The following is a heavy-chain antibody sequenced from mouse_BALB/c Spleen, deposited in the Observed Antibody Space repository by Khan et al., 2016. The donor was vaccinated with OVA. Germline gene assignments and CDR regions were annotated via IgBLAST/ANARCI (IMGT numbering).Heavy chain of an antibody. Sequence: EVQLQESGPGLVKPSQSLSLTCTVSGYSITSGYGWNWLRQFPGNILEWMGYISYSGSTNYNPSLKSRISITRDTSKNQFFLQLNSVTTEDTATXDCARTARIKYWGQGTTLTVSS. CDR1: GYSITSGYG. CDR2: ISYSGST. V-gene: IGHV3-2*02. CDR3: ARTARIKY. J-gene: IGHJ2*01. D-gene: IGHD1-2*01.